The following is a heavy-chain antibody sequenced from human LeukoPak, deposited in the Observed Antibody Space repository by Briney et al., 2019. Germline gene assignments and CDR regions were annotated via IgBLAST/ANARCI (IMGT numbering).Heavy chain of an antibody. D-gene: IGHD3-3*01. V-gene: IGHV3-21*01. CDR1: GFTFSSYT. CDR2: ISTSSSYI. J-gene: IGHJ5*02. Sequence: GGSLRLSCAASGFTFSSYTMNWVRQAPGKGLEWVSFISTSSSYIYYADSEKGRFTISRDNAKNSLYLQMNSLRAEDTAVYYCARGPYYDFWSGYPGSWGQGTLVTVSS. CDR3: ARGPYYDFWSGYPGS.